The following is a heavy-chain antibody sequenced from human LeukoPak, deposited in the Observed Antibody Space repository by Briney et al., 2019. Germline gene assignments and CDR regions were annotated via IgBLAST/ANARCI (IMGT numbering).Heavy chain of an antibody. V-gene: IGHV1-69*04. CDR2: IIPILGIA. CDR3: ARVVDGYNGYYFGY. D-gene: IGHD5-24*01. J-gene: IGHJ4*02. Sequence: SVKVSCKASGGTFSSYAISWVRQAPGQGLEWMGRIIPILGIANYAQKFQGRVTITADKSTSTAYMELSSLRSEDTAVYYCARVVDGYNGYYFGYWGQGTLVTVPS. CDR1: GGTFSSYA.